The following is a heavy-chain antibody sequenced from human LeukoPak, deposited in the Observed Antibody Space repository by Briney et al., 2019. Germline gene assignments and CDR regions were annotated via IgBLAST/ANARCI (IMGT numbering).Heavy chain of an antibody. CDR2: IYYSEST. Sequence: SETLSLTCTVFNDSISSATYYWGWIRQPPGKGLEGNGSIYYSESTYYSPSLTSRVTISVDMSKSHFSLKLNSVTAADTAVYYCARHSSGWYSPFDDWGQGTLVTVSS. D-gene: IGHD6-19*01. V-gene: IGHV4-39*01. J-gene: IGHJ4*02. CDR3: ARHSSGWYSPFDD. CDR1: NDSISSATYY.